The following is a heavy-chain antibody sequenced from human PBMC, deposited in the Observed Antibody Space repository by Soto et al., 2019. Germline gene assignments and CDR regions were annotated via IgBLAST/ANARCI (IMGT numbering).Heavy chain of an antibody. J-gene: IGHJ4*02. V-gene: IGHV4-59*08. CDR2: IYYSGST. CDR1: SGTIYSYF. D-gene: IGHD5-12*01. Sequence: TSASCSGTIYSYFCTWIRKTPGKGLEWIGSIYYSGSTNYNPSLKSRVTISVDTSKNQFSLKLSSVTAADTAVYYCARRRSGYDYPELDYWGQGTLVNVSS. CDR3: ARRRSGYDYPELDY.